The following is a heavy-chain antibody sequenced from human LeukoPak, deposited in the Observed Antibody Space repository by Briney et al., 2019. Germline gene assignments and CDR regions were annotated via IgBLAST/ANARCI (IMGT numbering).Heavy chain of an antibody. D-gene: IGHD1-1*01. Sequence: GGSLRLSCAASGFTFSIHSMNWVRQAPGRGLEWVSYITSRSTTKQYADSVKGRFTISRENAKNSLYLQMNSLRDEDTAVYYCARVQTSALDIWGQGTMVTVSS. CDR3: ARVQTSALDI. CDR2: ITSRSTTK. J-gene: IGHJ3*02. V-gene: IGHV3-48*02. CDR1: GFTFSIHS.